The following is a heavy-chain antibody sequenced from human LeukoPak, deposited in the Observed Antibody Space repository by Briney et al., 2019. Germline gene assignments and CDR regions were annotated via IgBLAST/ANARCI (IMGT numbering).Heavy chain of an antibody. J-gene: IGHJ4*02. CDR2: IYYSGST. V-gene: IGHV4-59*08. CDR3: ARGVSIEYSSSIFDY. D-gene: IGHD6-6*01. Sequence: SETLSLTCTVSGGSISSYYWSWIRQPPGKGLEWIGYIYYSGSTNYNPSLKSRVTISVDTSKNQFSLKLSSVTAADTAVSYCARGVSIEYSSSIFDYWGQGTLVTVSS. CDR1: GGSISSYY.